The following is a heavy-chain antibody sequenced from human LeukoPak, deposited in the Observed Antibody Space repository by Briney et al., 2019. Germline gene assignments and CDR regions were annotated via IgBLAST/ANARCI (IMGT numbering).Heavy chain of an antibody. V-gene: IGHV4-4*07. CDR2: LYTTGST. CDR1: GASISSSY. CDR3: AKLGGGYCSGTSCYGYYYYYMDV. Sequence: SETLSLTCTVSGASISSSYWSWIRQPAGEGLEWIGRLYTTGSTDYNPSLRSRVTMSVDTSKNQFSLKLNSVTAADTAVYYCAKLGGGYCSGTSCYGYYYYYMDVWGKGTTVTVSS. J-gene: IGHJ6*03. D-gene: IGHD2-2*03.